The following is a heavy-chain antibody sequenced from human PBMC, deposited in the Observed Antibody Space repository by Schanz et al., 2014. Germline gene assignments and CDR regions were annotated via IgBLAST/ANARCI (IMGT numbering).Heavy chain of an antibody. V-gene: IGHV3-53*01. CDR1: GYTVSSNY. CDR3: ARGYSNIWSPMAY. Sequence: EVQLVESGGGLIQPGGSLRLSCAASGYTVSSNYMSWVRQAPGKGLEWVSVIYNGGGGRTYYADSVKGRFTISRDNAKNALYLQMNSLRAEDTAVYYCARGYSNIWSPMAYWGQGTLVAVSS. J-gene: IGHJ4*02. CDR2: IYNGGGGRT. D-gene: IGHD6-13*01.